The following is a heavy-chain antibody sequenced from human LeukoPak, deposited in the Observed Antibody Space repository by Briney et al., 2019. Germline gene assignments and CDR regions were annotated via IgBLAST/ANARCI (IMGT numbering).Heavy chain of an antibody. D-gene: IGHD6-13*01. CDR2: INHSGST. CDR3: ARAGSPNWFDP. Sequence: SSETLSLTCAVYGGSFSGYYWSWIRQPPGKGLEWIGEINHSGSTNYNPSLKSRVTMSVDTSKNQFSLKLSSVTAADTAVYYCARAGSPNWFDPWGQGTLVTVSS. J-gene: IGHJ5*02. CDR1: GGSFSGYY. V-gene: IGHV4-34*01.